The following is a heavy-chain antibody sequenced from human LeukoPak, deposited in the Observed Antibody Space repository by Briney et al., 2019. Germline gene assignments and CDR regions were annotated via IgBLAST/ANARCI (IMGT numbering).Heavy chain of an antibody. Sequence: GGSLRLSCAASGFTFSSYGMHWVRQAPGKGLEWVAVIWYDGSNKYYADSVKGRFTISRDNSKNTLYLQMNRLRAEDTAVYYCARGPQDYDILTGSYYYYGMDVWGQGTTVTVSS. CDR1: GFTFSSYG. V-gene: IGHV3-33*01. CDR3: ARGPQDYDILTGSYYYYGMDV. CDR2: IWYDGSNK. D-gene: IGHD3-9*01. J-gene: IGHJ6*02.